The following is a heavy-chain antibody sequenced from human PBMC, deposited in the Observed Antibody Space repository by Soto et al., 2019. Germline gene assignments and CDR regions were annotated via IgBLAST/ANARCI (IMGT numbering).Heavy chain of an antibody. Sequence: QVQLVQSGAEVKKPGSSAKVSCKASGGTFSSYAISWVRQAPGQGLEWMGGIIPIFGTANYAQKFQGRVTITADKSTSTAYMELSSLRSEDTAVYYCARYLGYCSSTSCPYYYYYGMDVWGQGTTVTVSS. CDR3: ARYLGYCSSTSCPYYYYYGMDV. D-gene: IGHD2-2*01. V-gene: IGHV1-69*06. J-gene: IGHJ6*02. CDR2: IIPIFGTA. CDR1: GGTFSSYA.